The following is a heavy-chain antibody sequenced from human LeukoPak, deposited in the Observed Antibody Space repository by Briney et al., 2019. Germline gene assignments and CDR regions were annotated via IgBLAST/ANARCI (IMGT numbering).Heavy chain of an antibody. CDR2: IFYSGST. CDR1: SASVKTYY. D-gene: IGHD3-22*01. CDR3: ARHSPFYYDSSGYRAFDI. J-gene: IGHJ3*02. Sequence: SETLSLTCTVSSASVKTYYWSWIRQPPGKGLEWIGYIFYSGSTNYNPSLKSRVTISVDTSKNQFSLNLSSVTAADTAVYYCARHSPFYYDSSGYRAFDIWGEGTMVTVSS. V-gene: IGHV4-59*08.